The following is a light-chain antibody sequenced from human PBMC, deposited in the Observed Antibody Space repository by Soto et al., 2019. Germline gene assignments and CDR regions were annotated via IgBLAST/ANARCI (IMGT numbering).Light chain of an antibody. CDR3: QQYNNWPRT. CDR2: DAS. J-gene: IGKJ1*01. V-gene: IGKV3-15*01. CDR1: QSVSSN. Sequence: EIVMTQSAATLSTSPGQRANLCCXASQSVSSNLAWYQQTRGRAPRLLMFDASTRATGIPARFSGSGSGTDFTLTISSLQSEDSAIYYCQQYNNWPRTFGQGTKVDIK.